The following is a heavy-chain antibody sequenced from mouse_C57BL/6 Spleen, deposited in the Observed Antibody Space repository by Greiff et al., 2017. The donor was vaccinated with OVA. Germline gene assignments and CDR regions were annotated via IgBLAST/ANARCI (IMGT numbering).Heavy chain of an antibody. D-gene: IGHD1-1*02. V-gene: IGHV1-82*01. Sequence: VMLVESGPELVKPGASVKISCKASGYAFSSSWMNWVKQRPGKGLEWIGRIYPGDGDTNYNGKFKGKATLTADKSSSTAYMQLSSLTSEDSAVYFCANYGLYAMDYWGQGTSVTVSS. CDR2: IYPGDGDT. J-gene: IGHJ4*01. CDR1: GYAFSSSW. CDR3: ANYGLYAMDY.